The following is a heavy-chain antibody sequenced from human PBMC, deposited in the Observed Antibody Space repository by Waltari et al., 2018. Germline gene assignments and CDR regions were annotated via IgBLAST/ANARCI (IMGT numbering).Heavy chain of an antibody. V-gene: IGHV1-8*01. CDR1: GYGFTSFD. Sequence: VQLVQSGAEVKKPGASVKVSCKASGYGFTSFDIDWVRQAAGQGLEWMGWMNPDSGNTGYAEKFQGRVTMTRDTSISTAYMELSSLRSEDTAVYYCAREFYYSDAFTGVWGQGTLVTVSS. CDR3: AREFYYSDAFTGV. D-gene: IGHD4-17*01. CDR2: MNPDSGNT. J-gene: IGHJ4*02.